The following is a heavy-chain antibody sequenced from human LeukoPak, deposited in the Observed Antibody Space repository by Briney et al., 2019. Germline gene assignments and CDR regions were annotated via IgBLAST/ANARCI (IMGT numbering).Heavy chain of an antibody. J-gene: IGHJ4*02. D-gene: IGHD1-26*01. V-gene: IGHV3-11*04. CDR1: GDSISNFY. Sequence: LSLTCSVSGDSISNFYWSWVRQAPGKGLEWVSYISSSGYSIYYADSVKGRFTISRDNAKNSLYLQMNSLRAEDTAVYYCARGDSWGFFDYWGQGTLVTVSS. CDR2: ISSSGYSI. CDR3: ARGDSWGFFDY.